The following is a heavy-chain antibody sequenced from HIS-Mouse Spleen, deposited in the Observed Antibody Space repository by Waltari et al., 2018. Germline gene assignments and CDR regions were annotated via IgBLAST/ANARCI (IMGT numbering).Heavy chain of an antibody. Sequence: QVQLVESGGGVVQPGRSLRLSCAASGFTFSSYGMHWVRQAPGQGLYWVAVISYDGSNNYYADSVEGRFTISRDNSKNTLYLQMNSLRAEDTAVYYCAKDTSGSYSDYWGQGTLVTVSS. D-gene: IGHD1-26*01. CDR1: GFTFSSYG. J-gene: IGHJ4*02. CDR2: ISYDGSNN. CDR3: AKDTSGSYSDY. V-gene: IGHV3-30*18.